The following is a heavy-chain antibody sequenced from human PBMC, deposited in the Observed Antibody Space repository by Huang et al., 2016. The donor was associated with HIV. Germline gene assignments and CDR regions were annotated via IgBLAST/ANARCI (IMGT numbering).Heavy chain of an antibody. CDR3: ATKPSYDASGYSAVDF. Sequence: QVQLHQWGAGMLKPSETLSLTCAVYGGSFSDYDWSWVRQPPGKGLEWIGEINQRGTTNYNPALMSRVTISLDTSKIQFSLKLTSVTAADTALYYCATKPSYDASGYSAVDFWGQGTRVTVSS. J-gene: IGHJ4*02. CDR2: INQRGTT. CDR1: GGSFSDYD. D-gene: IGHD3-22*01. V-gene: IGHV4-34*01.